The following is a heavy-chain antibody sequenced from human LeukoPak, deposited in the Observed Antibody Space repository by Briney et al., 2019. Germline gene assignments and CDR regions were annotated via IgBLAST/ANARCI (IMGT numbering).Heavy chain of an antibody. CDR2: IYYSGST. J-gene: IGHJ3*02. D-gene: IGHD4-17*01. Sequence: SETLSLTCTVSGGSISSSSYYWGWIRQPPGKGLERIGSIYYSGSTYYNPSLKSRVTISVDTSKNQFSLKLSSVTAADTAVYYCASNYGDYVENAFDIWGQGTMVTVSS. CDR1: GGSISSSSYY. CDR3: ASNYGDYVENAFDI. V-gene: IGHV4-39*01.